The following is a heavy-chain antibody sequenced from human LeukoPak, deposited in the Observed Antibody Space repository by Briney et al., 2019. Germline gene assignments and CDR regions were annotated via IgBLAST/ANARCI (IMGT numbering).Heavy chain of an antibody. J-gene: IGHJ3*02. CDR1: GGSISSYY. Sequence: PSETLSLACTVSGGSISSYYWTWIRQPPGKGLEWIGYIYHSGSTNYNPSLKSRVTISVDKSKNQSSLKLSSVTAADTAVYYCARQDVATSHDAFDIWGQGTMVTVSS. CDR2: IYHSGST. D-gene: IGHD5-12*01. V-gene: IGHV4-59*08. CDR3: ARQDVATSHDAFDI.